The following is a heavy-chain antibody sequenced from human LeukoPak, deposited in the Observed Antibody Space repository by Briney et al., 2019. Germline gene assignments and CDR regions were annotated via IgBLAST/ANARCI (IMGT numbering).Heavy chain of an antibody. V-gene: IGHV3-33*01. J-gene: IGHJ6*02. CDR2: IWYDGSNK. Sequence: GGSLRLSCAASGFTFSSYGMHWVRQAPGKGLEWVAVIWYDGSNKYYADSVKGRFTISRDNSKNTLYLQMNSLRAEDTAVYYCARVKWAAGYYYYGMDVWGQGTTVTVS. D-gene: IGHD6-13*01. CDR1: GFTFSSYG. CDR3: ARVKWAAGYYYYGMDV.